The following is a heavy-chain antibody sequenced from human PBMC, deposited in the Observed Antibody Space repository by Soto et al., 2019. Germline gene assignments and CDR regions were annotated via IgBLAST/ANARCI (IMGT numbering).Heavy chain of an antibody. CDR3: AKGPRGYCSGGSCYGDS. CDR1: GLTFSSYA. Sequence: GGSLRLSCAASGLTFSSYAMSWVRQAPGKGLEWVSSISGGGGSTYYADSVKGRFTISRDNSKNTLYLQMNSLRAEDTAVYYCAKGPRGYCSGGSCYGDSWGQGTLVTVSS. CDR2: ISGGGGST. J-gene: IGHJ4*02. D-gene: IGHD2-15*01. V-gene: IGHV3-23*01.